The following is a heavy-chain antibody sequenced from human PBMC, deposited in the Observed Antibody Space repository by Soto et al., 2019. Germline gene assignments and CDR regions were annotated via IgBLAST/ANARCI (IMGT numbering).Heavy chain of an antibody. CDR3: AREYTAMAPYYFDY. J-gene: IGHJ4*02. V-gene: IGHV4-30-4*01. Sequence: SETLSLTCTVSGGSISSGDYYWSWIRQPPGKGLEWIGYIYYSGSTYYNPSLRSRLTISVDTSKNQFSLKLSSVTAADTAVYYCAREYTAMAPYYFDYWGQGTLVTVSS. D-gene: IGHD5-18*01. CDR1: GGSISSGDYY. CDR2: IYYSGST.